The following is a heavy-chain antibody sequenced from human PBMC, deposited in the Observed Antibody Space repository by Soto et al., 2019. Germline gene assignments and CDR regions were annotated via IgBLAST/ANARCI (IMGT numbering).Heavy chain of an antibody. J-gene: IGHJ4*02. V-gene: IGHV4-30-4*01. CDR1: GGSISSADSH. Sequence: QVQLQESGPGLVKPSQTLSLICTVSGGSISSADSHWSWIRQPPGTGLEWIGYISYSGSTSYTPSLKSRVTISLDTSKHQFSLSLNSVTAADTAVYYCVRVRTGTSAYDYWGQGTLVTVSS. D-gene: IGHD1-1*01. CDR2: ISYSGST. CDR3: VRVRTGTSAYDY.